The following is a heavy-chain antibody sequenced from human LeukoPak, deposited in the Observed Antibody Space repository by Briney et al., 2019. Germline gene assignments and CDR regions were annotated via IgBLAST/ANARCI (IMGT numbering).Heavy chain of an antibody. V-gene: IGHV3-30*02. CDR3: AKVAGYSSGWYYFDY. CDR2: IRYDGSNK. J-gene: IGHJ4*02. D-gene: IGHD6-13*01. Sequence: GGSLRLSCAASGFTFSSYGMHWVRQAPGKGLEWVAFIRYDGSNKYYADSVKGRFTISRDNSKNTLYLQMNSLRAEDTAVYYCAKVAGYSSGWYYFDYWGQGTLVTVSS. CDR1: GFTFSSYG.